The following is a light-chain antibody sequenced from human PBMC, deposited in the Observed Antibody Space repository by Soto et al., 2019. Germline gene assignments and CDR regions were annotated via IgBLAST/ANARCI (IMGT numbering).Light chain of an antibody. CDR3: QQYGSSPRT. CDR2: GAS. J-gene: IGKJ2*01. Sequence: EIVLTQSPGTLSLSPGERATLSFRASQSVRSSYLVWYQQKPGQSPRLLIYGASSRATGIPDRFSGSGSGKDFTLTITSLEAEDFAVYYGQQYGSSPRTFGQGTKLEIK. V-gene: IGKV3-20*01. CDR1: QSVRSSY.